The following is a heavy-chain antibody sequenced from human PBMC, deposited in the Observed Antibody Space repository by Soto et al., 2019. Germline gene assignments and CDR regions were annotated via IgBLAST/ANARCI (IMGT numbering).Heavy chain of an antibody. CDR2: IYYSGST. J-gene: IGHJ6*03. CDR3: ARHRVYCTNGVCYWAPYYYYYMDV. CDR1: GGSISSLSYY. V-gene: IGHV4-39*01. D-gene: IGHD2-8*01. Sequence: SETLSLTCTVSGGSISSLSYYWGLIRQPPGKGLEWIGSIYYSGSTYYNPSLKSRVTISVDTSKNQFSLKLSSVTAADTAVYYCARHRVYCTNGVCYWAPYYYYYMDVWGKGTTVTVSS.